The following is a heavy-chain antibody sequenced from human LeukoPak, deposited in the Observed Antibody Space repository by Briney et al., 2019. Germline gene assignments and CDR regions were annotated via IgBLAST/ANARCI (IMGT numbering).Heavy chain of an antibody. V-gene: IGHV4-61*02. D-gene: IGHD2-2*01. Sequence: SQTLSLTCTVSGGPISSGSYYWSWIRQPAGKGLEWIGRIYTSGSTNYNPSLKSRVTISVDTSKNQFSLKLSSVTAADTAVYYCARAPAIVVVPAANYYYYGMDVWGQGTTVTVSS. CDR3: ARAPAIVVVPAANYYYYGMDV. CDR2: IYTSGST. J-gene: IGHJ6*02. CDR1: GGPISSGSYY.